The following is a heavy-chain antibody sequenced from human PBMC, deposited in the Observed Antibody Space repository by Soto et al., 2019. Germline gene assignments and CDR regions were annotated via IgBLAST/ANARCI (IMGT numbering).Heavy chain of an antibody. J-gene: IGHJ4*02. CDR3: GRAGAGGGDY. V-gene: IGHV3-11*01. CDR2: LSGSGSTV. D-gene: IGHD3-10*01. Sequence: GGSLRLSCAASGFTFSDYYMSWIRQAPGKGLEWVSYLSGSGSTVYYADSVKGRFTISRDNGKNSLYLQMDSLRAEGTAGYYWGRAGAGGGDYWGQGTLVTVS. CDR1: GFTFSDYY.